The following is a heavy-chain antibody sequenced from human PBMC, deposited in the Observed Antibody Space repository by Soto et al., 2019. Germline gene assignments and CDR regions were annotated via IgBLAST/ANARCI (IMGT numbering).Heavy chain of an antibody. V-gene: IGHV5-51*01. CDR3: ARIEYYRYGYYSYGIDV. J-gene: IGHJ6*02. CDR1: GYSFSSYW. D-gene: IGHD3-10*01. Sequence: ESLKISCKGSGYSFSSYWIGLVRQMPGKGLEWMGTIYPSDSDTRYSPSFQGQVTISADKSISTAYLQWISLKASDTAMYYCARIEYYRYGYYSYGIDVWGQGTPVTGSS. CDR2: IYPSDSDT.